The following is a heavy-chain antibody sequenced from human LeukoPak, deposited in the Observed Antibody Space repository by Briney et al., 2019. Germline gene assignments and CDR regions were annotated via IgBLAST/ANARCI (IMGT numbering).Heavy chain of an antibody. CDR3: AREIAALSRGGNAFDI. D-gene: IGHD6-13*01. V-gene: IGHV1-46*01. CDR2: INPSGGST. CDR1: GYTFTSYY. J-gene: IGHJ3*02. Sequence: GASVKVSCKASGYTFTSYYMHWVRQAPGQGLEWMGIINPSGGSTSYAQKFQGRVTMTRDMSTSTVYMELSSLRSEDTAVYYCAREIAALSRGGNAFDIWGQGTMVTVSS.